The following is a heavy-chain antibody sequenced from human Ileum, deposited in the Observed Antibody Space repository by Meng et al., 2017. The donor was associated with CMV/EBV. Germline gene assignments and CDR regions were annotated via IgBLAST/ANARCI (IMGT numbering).Heavy chain of an antibody. CDR1: GFTFSSYA. CDR3: AKRPHYYDSSASYADY. J-gene: IGHJ4*02. D-gene: IGHD3-22*01. V-gene: IGHV3-23*01. CDR2: TSGSGTST. Sequence: GESLKISCAASGFTFSSYAMGWVRQAPGKGLEWVAGTSGSGTSTYHADYVKGRFTISRDNYRSTLYLQMSCLRAEDTDLYYCAKRPHYYDSSASYADYWGQGTLVTVSS.